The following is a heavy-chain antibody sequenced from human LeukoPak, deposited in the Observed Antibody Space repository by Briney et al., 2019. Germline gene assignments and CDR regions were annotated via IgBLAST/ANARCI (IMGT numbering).Heavy chain of an antibody. CDR2: IKQDGSEK. CDR1: GFTFSSYW. D-gene: IGHD1-26*01. J-gene: IGHJ6*03. V-gene: IGHV3-7*01. CDR3: ARYRSGIVGATGYYYMDV. Sequence: PGGSLRLSCAASGFTFSSYWMSWVRQAPGKGLEWVANIKQDGSEKYYVDSVKVQFTISRDNAKNSLYLQMNSLRAEDTAVYYCARYRSGIVGATGYYYMDVWGKGTTVTVSS.